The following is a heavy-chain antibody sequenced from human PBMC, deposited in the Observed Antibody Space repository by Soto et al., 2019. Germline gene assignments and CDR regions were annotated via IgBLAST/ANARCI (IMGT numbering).Heavy chain of an antibody. D-gene: IGHD6-19*01. CDR1: GFTFSRNA. J-gene: IGHJ4*02. CDR3: AKDWVAGTGYFFDY. V-gene: IGHV3-23*01. CDR2: ISNSGST. Sequence: EVQLLESGGGLVQPVGSLRLSCEASGFTFSRNAMSWIRQAPGKGLEWVSSISNSGSTFYADSVKGRFSISRDNSKNTLYLQMNSLRADDTAVYYCAKDWVAGTGYFFDYWGQGTLVTVSS.